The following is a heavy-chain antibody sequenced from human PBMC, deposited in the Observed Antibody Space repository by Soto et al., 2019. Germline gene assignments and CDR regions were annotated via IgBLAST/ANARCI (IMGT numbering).Heavy chain of an antibody. V-gene: IGHV4-34*01. CDR3: ARAEETIAVAGTNWFDP. CDR1: GGSFSGYY. D-gene: IGHD6-19*01. J-gene: IGHJ5*02. CDR2: INHSGST. Sequence: ASETLSLTCAVYGGSFSGYYWSWIRQPPGKGLEWIGEINHSGSTNYNPSLKSRVTISVDTSKNQFSLKLSSVTAADTAVYYFARAEETIAVAGTNWFDPWGQGTLVTVSS.